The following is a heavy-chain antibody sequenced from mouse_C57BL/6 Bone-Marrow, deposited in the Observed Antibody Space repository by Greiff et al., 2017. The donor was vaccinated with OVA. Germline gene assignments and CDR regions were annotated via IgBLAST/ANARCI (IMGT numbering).Heavy chain of an antibody. CDR2: IDPANGNT. Sequence: EVQLQQSVAELVRPGASVKLSCTASGFNINNTYMHWVKQRPEQGLEWIGRIDPANGNTKSAPKFQGKATITAATSSNTAYLQLSSLTSEDTAIYYCALDFIYYDYDDLAYWGKGTLVTVSA. D-gene: IGHD2-4*01. J-gene: IGHJ3*01. CDR1: GFNINNTY. V-gene: IGHV14-3*01. CDR3: ALDFIYYDYDDLAY.